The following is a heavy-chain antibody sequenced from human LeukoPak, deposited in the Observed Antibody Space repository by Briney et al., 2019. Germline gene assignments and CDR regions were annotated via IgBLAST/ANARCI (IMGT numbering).Heavy chain of an antibody. Sequence: SQTLSLTCDISGDSLFTNGVAWNWIRQSPSRGLGWLGRTYYRSKWSFEYALSVKSRISINADTSKTQFSLQLSSVTPEDTAEYYCARGKYSSFDIWGQGTLVTVSS. CDR2: TYYRSKWSF. CDR3: ARGKYSSFDI. J-gene: IGHJ4*02. V-gene: IGHV6-1*01. CDR1: GDSLFTNGVA. D-gene: IGHD6-13*01.